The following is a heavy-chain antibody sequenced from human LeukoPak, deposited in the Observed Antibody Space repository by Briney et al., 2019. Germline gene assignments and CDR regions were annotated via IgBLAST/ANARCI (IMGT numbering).Heavy chain of an antibody. CDR3: ASGYCSSTSCRKGRPLNAFDI. V-gene: IGHV1-69*05. J-gene: IGHJ3*02. D-gene: IGHD2-2*01. CDR1: GGTFSSYA. Sequence: SVKVSCKASGGTFSSYAISWVRQAPGQGLEWIGGIIPIFGTANYAQKFQGRVTITTDESTSTAYMELSSLRSEDTAVYYCASGYCSSTSCRKGRPLNAFDIWGQGTMVTVSS. CDR2: IIPIFGTA.